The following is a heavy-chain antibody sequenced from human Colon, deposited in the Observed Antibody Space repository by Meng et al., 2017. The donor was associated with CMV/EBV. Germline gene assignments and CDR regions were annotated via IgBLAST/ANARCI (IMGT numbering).Heavy chain of an antibody. Sequence: GGSLRLSCAVSGFTLRNYNMNWVRQAPAKGLEWVSSISSTGHDMFYADSVKGRFTISTDNAKNTVYLEMNSLTAEDTAVYYCARDGVRITIFGVDLYGMDVWGQGTEVTVSS. D-gene: IGHD3-3*01. V-gene: IGHV3-21*01. CDR3: ARDGVRITIFGVDLYGMDV. CDR1: GFTLRNYN. J-gene: IGHJ6*02. CDR2: ISSTGHDM.